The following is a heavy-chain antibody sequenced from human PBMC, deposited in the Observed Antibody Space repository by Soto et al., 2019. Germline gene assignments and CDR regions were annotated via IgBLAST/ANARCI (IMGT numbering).Heavy chain of an antibody. Sequence: QVRLVQSGAEVKKTGSSVKVSCEASGTTFSNFAIGWVRQAPGQGLESMGGIILPFGTPNYAQKFQGRVTISADESMTTAYMELRGLRSEDTAVYYCVRGPDYEGYFDYWGQGTLVTVSS. D-gene: IGHD3-22*01. CDR3: VRGPDYEGYFDY. CDR2: IILPFGTP. J-gene: IGHJ4*02. V-gene: IGHV1-69*12. CDR1: GTTFSNFA.